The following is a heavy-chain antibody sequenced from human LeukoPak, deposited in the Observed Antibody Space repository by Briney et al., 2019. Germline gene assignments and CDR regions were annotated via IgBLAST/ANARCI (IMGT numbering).Heavy chain of an antibody. V-gene: IGHV3-30*18. CDR1: GFTFSSYG. Sequence: PGRSLRLSCAASGFTFSSYGMHWVREGPGKGLEWVAVISDDGSNKYYADSVKGRFTISRDNSKNTLYLQMNSLRAEDTAVYYCAKEIFSPRHGMDVWGKGTTVTVSS. CDR2: ISDDGSNK. CDR3: AKEIFSPRHGMDV. J-gene: IGHJ6*04. D-gene: IGHD2-15*01.